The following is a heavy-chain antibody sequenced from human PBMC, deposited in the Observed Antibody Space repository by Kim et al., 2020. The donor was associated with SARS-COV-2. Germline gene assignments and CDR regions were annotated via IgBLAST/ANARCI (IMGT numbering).Heavy chain of an antibody. CDR3: TTRFGELLWKWGLDF. V-gene: IGHV3-15*01. CDR1: GFTFSNAW. J-gene: IGHJ4*02. CDR2: IKSKTDGGTT. Sequence: GGSLRLSCAASGFTFSNAWMSWVRQAPGKGLEWVGRIKSKTDGGTTDYAAPVKGRFTISRDDSKNTLYLQMNGLKTEDTAVYYCTTRFGELLWKWGLDFWGQGTLVPVST. D-gene: IGHD3-10*01.